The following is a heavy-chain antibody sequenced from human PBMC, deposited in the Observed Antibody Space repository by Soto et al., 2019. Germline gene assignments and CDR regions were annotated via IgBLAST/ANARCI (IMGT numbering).Heavy chain of an antibody. CDR3: AGEGYYGMDV. Sequence: PSETLSLTCTVSGGSICSYYWSWIRQPPGKGLEWIGYIYYSGSTNYNPSLKSRVTISVDTSKNQFSLKLSSVTAADTAVYYCAGEGYYGMDVWGQGTTVTVSS. CDR1: GGSICSYY. V-gene: IGHV4-59*01. J-gene: IGHJ6*02. CDR2: IYYSGST.